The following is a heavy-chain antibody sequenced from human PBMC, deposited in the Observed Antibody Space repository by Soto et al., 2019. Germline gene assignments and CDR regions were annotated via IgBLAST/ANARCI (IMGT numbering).Heavy chain of an antibody. J-gene: IGHJ6*02. V-gene: IGHV1-69*01. D-gene: IGHD6-6*01. CDR2: IIPMFGTT. CDR3: ARETSIASLSYYYGMEV. CDR1: GGTFTGNP. Sequence: QVQLVQSGAEVKKPGSSVKVSCKASGGTFTGNPISWVRQAPGRGLEWMGGIIPMFGTTNYAQKFQGRVTITADESTTTAYMELNSLRSEDTAVYYCARETSIASLSYYYGMEVWGQGTTVTVSS.